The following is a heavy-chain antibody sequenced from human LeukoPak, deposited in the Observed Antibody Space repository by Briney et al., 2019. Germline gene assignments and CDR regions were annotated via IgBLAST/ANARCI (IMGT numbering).Heavy chain of an antibody. CDR1: GGSFSGYY. Sequence: PSETLSLTCAVYGGSFSGYYWSWIRQPPGKGLEWIGEINHSGSTNYNPSLKGRVTISVDTSKNQFSLKLSSVTAADTAVYYCARGGIAARRSYFDYWGQGTLVTVSS. V-gene: IGHV4-34*01. CDR3: ARGGIAARRSYFDY. CDR2: INHSGST. J-gene: IGHJ4*02. D-gene: IGHD6-6*01.